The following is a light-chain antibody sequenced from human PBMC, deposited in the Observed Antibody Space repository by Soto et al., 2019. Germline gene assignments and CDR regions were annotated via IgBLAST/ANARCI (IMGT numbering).Light chain of an antibody. CDR1: QSIGRW. CDR2: AAS. J-gene: IGKJ4*01. V-gene: IGKV1-12*01. Sequence: DVQMTQSPSTLSASVGDRVTITCRASQSIGRWLAWYQQKPGKAPNLLIYAASSLQSGVPSRFSGSGYGKDFTLTIRSLQPEDFATYYCQQPNSFPLTFGGEPKVDIK. CDR3: QQPNSFPLT.